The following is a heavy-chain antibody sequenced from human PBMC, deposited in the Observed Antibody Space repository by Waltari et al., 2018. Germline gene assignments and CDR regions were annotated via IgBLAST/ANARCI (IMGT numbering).Heavy chain of an antibody. CDR1: GFTVSSTY. CDR2: IYSGGST. V-gene: IGHV3-53*01. J-gene: IGHJ6*02. Sequence: EVQLVESGGGLIQPGGSLRLSCAASGFTVSSTYMRWLRQAPGKGLEWVSVIYSGGSTYYADSVKGRFTISRDNSKNTLYLQMNSLRAEDTAVYYCAREAAADYYYYGMDVWGQGTTVTVSS. D-gene: IGHD6-13*01. CDR3: AREAAADYYYYGMDV.